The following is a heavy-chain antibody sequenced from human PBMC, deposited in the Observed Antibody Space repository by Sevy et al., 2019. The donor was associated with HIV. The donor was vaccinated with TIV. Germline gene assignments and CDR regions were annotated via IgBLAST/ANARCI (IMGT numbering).Heavy chain of an antibody. Sequence: SETLSLTCTVSGGSVSSDTYYWTWIRQPPGKGLEFIGYIYYNVRINYNPSLKSRVTISVDTSKNQFSLKVTSVTAADTAVYYCTRARGLTYYGMDVWGQGTTVTVSS. CDR1: GGSVSSDTYY. V-gene: IGHV4-61*01. D-gene: IGHD3-16*01. CDR2: IYYNVRI. CDR3: TRARGLTYYGMDV. J-gene: IGHJ6*02.